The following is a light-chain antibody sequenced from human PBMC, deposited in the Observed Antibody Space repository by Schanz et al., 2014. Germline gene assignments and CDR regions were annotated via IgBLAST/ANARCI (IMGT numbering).Light chain of an antibody. J-gene: IGLJ2*01. CDR2: DVT. CDR1: SSDVGGYNF. CDR3: CSYAGTYTS. Sequence: QSVLTQPASVSGSPGQSITISCTGTSSDVGGYNFVSWYQQHPGEAPKLMLYDVTERPSGVPDRFSGSKSGNTASLTISGLQAEDEAYYYCCSYAGTYTSFGGGTKLTVL. V-gene: IGLV2-11*01.